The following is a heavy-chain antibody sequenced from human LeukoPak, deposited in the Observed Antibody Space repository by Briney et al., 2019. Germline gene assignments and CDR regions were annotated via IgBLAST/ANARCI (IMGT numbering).Heavy chain of an antibody. CDR1: GGSFSGYY. D-gene: IGHD2-2*01. Sequence: SETLSLTRAVYGGSFSGYYWSWIRQPPGKGLEWIGEINHSGSTNYNPSLKSRVTISVDTSKNQFSLKLSSVTAADTAVYYCAKLVVPAAMNYYYYYMDVWGKGTTVTVSS. CDR3: AKLVVPAAMNYYYYYMDV. CDR2: INHSGST. J-gene: IGHJ6*03. V-gene: IGHV4-34*01.